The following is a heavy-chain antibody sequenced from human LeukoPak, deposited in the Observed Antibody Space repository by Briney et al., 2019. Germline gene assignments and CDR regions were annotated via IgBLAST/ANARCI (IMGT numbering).Heavy chain of an antibody. V-gene: IGHV4-34*01. CDR3: ARGRGYYDFWSGVVGYYFDY. Sequence: SESLSLTCAVYGGSFSGYYWSWIRQPPGKGLEWIGEINHSGSTNYNPSLKSRVTISVDTSKNQFSLKLSSVTAADTAVYYCARGRGYYDFWSGVVGYYFDYWGQGTLVTVSS. CDR1: GGSFSGYY. D-gene: IGHD3-3*01. J-gene: IGHJ4*02. CDR2: INHSGST.